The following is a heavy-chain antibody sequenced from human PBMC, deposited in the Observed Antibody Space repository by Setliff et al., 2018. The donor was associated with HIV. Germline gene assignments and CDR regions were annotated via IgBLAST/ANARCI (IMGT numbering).Heavy chain of an antibody. CDR2: TNNDGSIT. D-gene: IGHD1-1*01. CDR1: GFSFSRYT. Sequence: GGSLRLSCVASGFSFSRYTMMWVRQAPGKGLEWVSRTNNDGSITNYADFVKGRFTMSRDSAKSTLYLQMNSLRAEDTALYYCVRAKNWNDFDYWGQGTLVTVSS. CDR3: VRAKNWNDFDY. V-gene: IGHV3-74*01. J-gene: IGHJ4*02.